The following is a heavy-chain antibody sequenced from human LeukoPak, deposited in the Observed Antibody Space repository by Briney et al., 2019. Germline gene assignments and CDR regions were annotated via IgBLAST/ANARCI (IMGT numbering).Heavy chain of an antibody. D-gene: IGHD6-13*01. CDR1: GGSFSGYY. Sequence: PSETLSLTCAVYGGSFSGYYWNWIRQPPGKGLEWIGYIYYGGSTNYNPSLKSRVTISLDTSKNQFSLKLSSVTAADTAVYYCARDKLIAAAGTVAYYGVDVWGQGTTVTVSS. J-gene: IGHJ6*02. CDR2: IYYGGST. V-gene: IGHV4-59*01. CDR3: ARDKLIAAAGTVAYYGVDV.